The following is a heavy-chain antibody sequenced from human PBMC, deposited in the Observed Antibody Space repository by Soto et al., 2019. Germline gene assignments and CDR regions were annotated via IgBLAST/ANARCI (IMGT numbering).Heavy chain of an antibody. CDR2: IYYSGST. D-gene: IGHD3-16*01. V-gene: IGHV4-59*01. J-gene: IGHJ4*02. Sequence: SETLSLTCTVSGGSISSYYWSWIRQPPGKGLEWIGYIYYSGSTNYNPSLKSRVTISVDTSKNQFSLNVSSVTAADSAVYYCRGSRPYLDEFDYWGQGTLVIVSS. CDR3: RGSRPYLDEFDY. CDR1: GGSISSYY.